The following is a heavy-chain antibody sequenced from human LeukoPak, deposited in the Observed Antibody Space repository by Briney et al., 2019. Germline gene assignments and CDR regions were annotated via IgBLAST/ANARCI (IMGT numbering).Heavy chain of an antibody. CDR1: GFTFSRYA. J-gene: IGHJ4*02. CDR2: ISGSGGST. D-gene: IGHD3-10*01. Sequence: PGGSLRLSCAASGFTFSRYAMSWVRQAPGKGLEWVSAISGSGGSTYYADSVKGRFTISRDNSKNTLYLQMNSLRAEDTAVYYCAKVYGSGSYQDYWGQGTLVTVSS. V-gene: IGHV3-23*01. CDR3: AKVYGSGSYQDY.